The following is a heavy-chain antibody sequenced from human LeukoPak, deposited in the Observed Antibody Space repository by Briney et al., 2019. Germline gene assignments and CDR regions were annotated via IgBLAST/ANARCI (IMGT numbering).Heavy chain of an antibody. CDR2: ISGSGGST. D-gene: IGHD5-12*01. V-gene: IGHV3-23*01. CDR1: GGTFSIYG. Sequence: ASVKVSCKASGGTFSIYGMSWVRQAPGKGLEWVSGISGSGGSTYYADSVKGRFTISRDNSKNTLYLQMSSLRAEDTAVYYCARAGGGHVDYWGQGTLVTVSS. J-gene: IGHJ4*02. CDR3: ARAGGGHVDY.